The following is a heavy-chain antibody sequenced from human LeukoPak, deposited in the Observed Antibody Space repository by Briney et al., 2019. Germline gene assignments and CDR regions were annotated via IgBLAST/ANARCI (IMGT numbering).Heavy chain of an antibody. V-gene: IGHV4-34*01. Sequence: SETLSLTCAVYGGSFSGYYWSWIRQPPGKGLEWIGEINHSGSTNYNPSLKSRVTISVDTSKNQFSLKLSSVTAADTAVYYCARGSPPDYSTPNFDYWGQGTLVTVSS. CDR2: INHSGST. CDR3: ARGSPPDYSTPNFDY. J-gene: IGHJ4*02. D-gene: IGHD4-11*01. CDR1: GGSFSGYY.